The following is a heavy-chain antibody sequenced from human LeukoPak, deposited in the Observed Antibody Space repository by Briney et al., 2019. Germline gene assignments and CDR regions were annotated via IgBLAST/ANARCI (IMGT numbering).Heavy chain of an antibody. V-gene: IGHV3-53*01. Sequence: GGSLRLSCAASGFTVSSNYMSWVRQAPGKGLEWVSVIYSGGSTDYADSVKGRFTISRDNSKNTLYLQMNSLRAEDTAVYYCARVRSGSHWRGKYYYYHYMDVWGKGTTVTVSS. CDR3: ARVRSGSHWRGKYYYYHYMDV. D-gene: IGHD1-26*01. CDR2: IYSGGST. J-gene: IGHJ6*03. CDR1: GFTVSSNY.